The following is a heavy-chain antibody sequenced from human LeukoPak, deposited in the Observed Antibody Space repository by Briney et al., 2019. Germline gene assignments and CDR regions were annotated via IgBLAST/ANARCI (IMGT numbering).Heavy chain of an antibody. Sequence: GGSLRLSCAASGFTFSGYAMSWVRQAPGKGLEWVSSISGSDGRTNYADSVKGRFTISRDNSKNTLYLQMNSLRAEDTAVYYCAKEDFYESSGYPPFDDGGQGTLVTVSS. CDR3: AKEDFYESSGYPPFDD. CDR2: ISGSDGRT. J-gene: IGHJ4*02. D-gene: IGHD3-22*01. V-gene: IGHV3-23*01. CDR1: GFTFSGYA.